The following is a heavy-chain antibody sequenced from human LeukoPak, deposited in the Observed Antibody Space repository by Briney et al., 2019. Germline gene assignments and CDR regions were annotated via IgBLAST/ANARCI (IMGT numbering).Heavy chain of an antibody. CDR1: GYTLTELS. CDR2: FDPEDGET. V-gene: IGHV1-24*01. Sequence: ASVKVSCKVSGYTLTELSMHWVRQAPGKGLEWMGGFDPEDGETIYAQKFQGRVTMTEDTSTGTAYMELSSLRSEDTAVYYRATQNIVVVPAARFDYWGQGTLVTVSS. D-gene: IGHD2-2*01. CDR3: ATQNIVVVPAARFDY. J-gene: IGHJ4*02.